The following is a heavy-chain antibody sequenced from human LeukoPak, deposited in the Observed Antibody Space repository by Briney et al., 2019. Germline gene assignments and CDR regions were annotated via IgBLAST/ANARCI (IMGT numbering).Heavy chain of an antibody. CDR3: ATGPPKYSGSYYFDY. V-gene: IGHV1-24*01. J-gene: IGHJ4*02. CDR1: GYTLTELS. Sequence: ASVKVSCKVSGYTLTELSMHWVRQAPGKGLEWMGGFDPEDGETIYAQKFQGRVTMTEDTSTDTAYMELSSLRSEDTAVYYCATGPPKYSGSYYFDYWGQGTLVTVSS. D-gene: IGHD1-26*01. CDR2: FDPEDGET.